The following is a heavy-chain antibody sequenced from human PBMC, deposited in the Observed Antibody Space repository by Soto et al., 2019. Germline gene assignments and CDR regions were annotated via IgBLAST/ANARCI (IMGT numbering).Heavy chain of an antibody. CDR2: IYYSGST. Sequence: SETLSLTCTVSGGSISSYYWSWIRQPPGKGLEWIGYIYYSGSTNYNPSLKSRVTISVDTSKNQFSLKLSSVTAADTAVYYCARDLSGSSGWYLDYWGQGTLVTVSS. CDR3: ARDLSGSSGWYLDY. V-gene: IGHV4-59*01. CDR1: GGSISSYY. J-gene: IGHJ4*02. D-gene: IGHD6-19*01.